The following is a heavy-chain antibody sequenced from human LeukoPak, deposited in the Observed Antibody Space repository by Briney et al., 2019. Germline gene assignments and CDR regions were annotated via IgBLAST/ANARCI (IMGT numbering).Heavy chain of an antibody. CDR3: APNWVDSYDSSGASGVD. V-gene: IGHV3-23*01. CDR1: GFTFSSYA. Sequence: GGSLRLSCAASGFTFSSYAMSWVRQAPGKGLEWVSAISGSGGSTYYADSVKGRFTISRDNSKNTLYLQMNSLRAEDTAVYYCAPNWVDSYDSSGASGVDWGQGTPVTVSS. CDR2: ISGSGGST. D-gene: IGHD3-22*01. J-gene: IGHJ4*02.